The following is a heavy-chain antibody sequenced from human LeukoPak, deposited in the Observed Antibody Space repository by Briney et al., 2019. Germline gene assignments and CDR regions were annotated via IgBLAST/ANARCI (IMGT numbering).Heavy chain of an antibody. CDR1: GFTFSNYW. CDR3: ARGRAYCSGDTCRLYYFDY. V-gene: IGHV3-74*01. Sequence: GGSLRLSCAASGFTFSNYWMHWVRHAPGKGLVWVSRINSDGSSTTHADSVKGRFTISRDNAKNTLYLQMNSLRAEDTAVYYCARGRAYCSGDTCRLYYFDYWGQGTLVTVSS. CDR2: INSDGSST. D-gene: IGHD2-15*01. J-gene: IGHJ4*02.